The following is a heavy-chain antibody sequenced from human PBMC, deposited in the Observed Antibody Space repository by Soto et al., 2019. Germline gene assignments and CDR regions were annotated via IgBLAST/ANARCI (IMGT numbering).Heavy chain of an antibody. CDR1: GYTFANYA. J-gene: IGHJ4*02. V-gene: IGHV1-3*01. CDR3: ARGSYYYESSGYSPDY. Sequence: ASVKVSCKASGYTFANYAIHWVRQAPGQRLEWMGWINAGNGNPKYSQKFQDRVTISRDTSATTAYMEMSSLRSEDTAVYYCARGSYYYESSGYSPDYWGQGTLVTVSS. CDR2: INAGNGNP. D-gene: IGHD3-22*01.